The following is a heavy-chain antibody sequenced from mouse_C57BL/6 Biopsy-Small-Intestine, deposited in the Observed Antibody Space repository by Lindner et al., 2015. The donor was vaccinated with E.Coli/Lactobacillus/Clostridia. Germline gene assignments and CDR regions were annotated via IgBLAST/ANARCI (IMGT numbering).Heavy chain of an antibody. CDR2: INPNNGGT. D-gene: IGHD2-1*01. V-gene: IGHV1-22*01. CDR3: ATYGTYYYAMDY. Sequence: EVQLQESGPELVKPGASVKMSCKASGYTFTDYNMHWVKQSHGKSLEWIGYINPNNGGTSYNQKFKGKATLTVNKSSSTAYMELRSLTSEDSAVYYCATYGTYYYAMDYWGQGTSVTVSS. CDR1: GYTFTDYN. J-gene: IGHJ4*01.